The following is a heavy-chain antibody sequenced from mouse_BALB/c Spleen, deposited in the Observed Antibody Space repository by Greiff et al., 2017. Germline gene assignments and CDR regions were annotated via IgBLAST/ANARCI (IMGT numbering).Heavy chain of an antibody. CDR1: GFTFSSYA. D-gene: IGHD3-1*01. CDR3: ARGEGSSGPFAY. CDR2: ISSGGSYT. J-gene: IGHJ3*01. Sequence: EVHLVESGGGLVKPGGSLKLSCAASGFTFSSYAMSWVRQTPEKRLEWVATISSGGSYTYYPDSVKGRFTISRDNAKNTLYLQMSSLRSEDTAMYCCARGEGSSGPFAYWGQGTLVTVSA. V-gene: IGHV5-9-3*01.